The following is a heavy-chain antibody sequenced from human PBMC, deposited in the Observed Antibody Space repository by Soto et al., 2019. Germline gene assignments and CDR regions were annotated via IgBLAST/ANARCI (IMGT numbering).Heavy chain of an antibody. CDR1: GGSFSGYY. Sequence: KTSETLSLTCAVYGGSFSGYYWSWIRQPPGKGLEWIGEINHSGSTNYNPSLKSRVTISVDTSKNQFSLKLSSVTAADTAVYYCARGGRGYSSSYYYYGMDVWGQGTTVTVSS. CDR2: INHSGST. J-gene: IGHJ6*02. V-gene: IGHV4-34*01. D-gene: IGHD6-13*01. CDR3: ARGGRGYSSSYYYYGMDV.